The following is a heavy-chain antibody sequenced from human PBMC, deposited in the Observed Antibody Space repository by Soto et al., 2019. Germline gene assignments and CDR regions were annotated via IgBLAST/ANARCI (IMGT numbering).Heavy chain of an antibody. CDR2: IYYSGST. D-gene: IGHD6-6*01. CDR1: GGSISSGGYY. Sequence: QVQLQESGPGLVKPSQTLSLTCTVSGGSISSGGYYWSWIRQHPGKGLEWIGYIYYSGSTYYNPSSKSRVTISVDTSKSQSSLKLSSVPAADTAVYYCAREGSSSSVHTGALDYWGQGTLVTVSS. J-gene: IGHJ4*02. CDR3: AREGSSSSVHTGALDY. V-gene: IGHV4-31*03.